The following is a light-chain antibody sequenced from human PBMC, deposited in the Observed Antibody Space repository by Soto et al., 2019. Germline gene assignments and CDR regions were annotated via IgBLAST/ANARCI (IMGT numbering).Light chain of an antibody. CDR3: QQYNNWPPPLT. CDR2: GAS. CDR1: QSVSSN. Sequence: IVMTQSPATLSVSPWERATLSCRASQSVSSNLAWYQQKPGQAPRLLIYGASTRATGIPARFSGSGSGTEFTLTISSLQSEDFAVYYCQQYNNWPPPLTFGGGTKVDIK. J-gene: IGKJ4*01. V-gene: IGKV3-15*01.